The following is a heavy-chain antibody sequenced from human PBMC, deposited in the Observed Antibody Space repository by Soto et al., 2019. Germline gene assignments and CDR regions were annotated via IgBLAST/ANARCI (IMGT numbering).Heavy chain of an antibody. J-gene: IGHJ6*02. CDR1: GDSVTNYF. V-gene: IGHV4-59*02. CDR3: ARTYCTTTACQAHGIGV. D-gene: IGHD4-4*01. CDR2: MYHGGRT. Sequence: KPSETLSLTCTVSGDSVTNYFWSWMRQPPGKGLEWIGHMYHGGRTNYSPSLKSRVTMSLDSSKNQFPLNLSSVTAADTAVYFCARTYCTTTACQAHGIGVWGQGTTVTVSS.